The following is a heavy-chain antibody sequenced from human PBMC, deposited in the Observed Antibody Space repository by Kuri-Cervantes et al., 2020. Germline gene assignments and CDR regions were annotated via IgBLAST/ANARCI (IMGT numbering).Heavy chain of an antibody. Sequence: GSLRLSCTVSGGSISSSSYYWGWTRQPPGKGLEWIGSIYYSGSTYYNPSLKSRVTISVDTSKNQFSLKLSSVTAADTAVYYCANRLRFLEWFERYPITFDIWGQGTMVTVSS. V-gene: IGHV4-39*01. CDR2: IYYSGST. J-gene: IGHJ3*02. D-gene: IGHD3-3*01. CDR1: GGSISSSSYY. CDR3: ANRLRFLEWFERYPITFDI.